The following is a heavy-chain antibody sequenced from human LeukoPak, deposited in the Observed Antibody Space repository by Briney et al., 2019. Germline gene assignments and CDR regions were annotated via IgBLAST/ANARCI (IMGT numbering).Heavy chain of an antibody. CDR1: GGSISRGSYY. V-gene: IGHV4-61*02. J-gene: IGHJ4*02. CDR2: IYNSGST. Sequence: PSQTLSLTCIVSGGSISRGSYYWNWIRQPAGKGLEWMGRIYNSGSTNYNPSLKSRVTIATDMSKNQVSLRLSSVTAADTAVYYCARQTFGVLYFDSWGQGTLAIVSS. CDR3: ARQTFGVLYFDS. D-gene: IGHD3-10*01.